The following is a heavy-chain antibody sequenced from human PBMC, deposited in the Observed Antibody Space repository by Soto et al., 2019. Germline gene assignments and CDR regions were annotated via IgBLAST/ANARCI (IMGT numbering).Heavy chain of an antibody. CDR1: GYTFTSYA. J-gene: IGHJ4*02. V-gene: IGHV1-3*01. CDR3: ASGVSAAATGD. Sequence: QVQLVQSGAEVKKPGASVKVSCKASGYTFTSYAMHWVRQAPGQRLEWMGWINAGNGNTKYSQKFQGRVTITRDTSSSTAYMELSRLRSADKAVYSCASGVSAAATGDWGQGTLVTVSS. CDR2: INAGNGNT. D-gene: IGHD2-2*01.